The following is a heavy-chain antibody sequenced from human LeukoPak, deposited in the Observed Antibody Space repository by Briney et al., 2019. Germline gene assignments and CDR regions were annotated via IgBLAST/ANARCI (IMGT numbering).Heavy chain of an antibody. Sequence: GGSLRLSCAASGFTFGSYAMHWVRQAPGKGLEWVAVISYDGSNKYYADSVKGRFTISRDNSKNTLYLQMNSLRAEDTAVYYCAREPPTGSFDYWGQGTLVTVSS. V-gene: IGHV3-30-3*01. CDR3: AREPPTGSFDY. J-gene: IGHJ4*02. CDR2: ISYDGSNK. D-gene: IGHD1-14*01. CDR1: GFTFGSYA.